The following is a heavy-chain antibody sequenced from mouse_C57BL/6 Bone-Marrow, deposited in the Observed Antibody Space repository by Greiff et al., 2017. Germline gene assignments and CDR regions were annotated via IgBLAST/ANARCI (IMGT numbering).Heavy chain of an antibody. CDR2: IRNKANGYTT. CDR1: GFTFTDYY. CDR3: ARLGTTMDY. J-gene: IGHJ4*01. V-gene: IGHV7-3*01. Sequence: EVMLVESGGGLVQPGGSLSLSCAASGFTFTDYYMSWVRQPPGKALEWLGFIRNKANGYTTEYSASVKGRFTISRDNSQSILYLQMNALRAEGRATYYCARLGTTMDYWGQGTSVTVSS. D-gene: IGHD2-3*01.